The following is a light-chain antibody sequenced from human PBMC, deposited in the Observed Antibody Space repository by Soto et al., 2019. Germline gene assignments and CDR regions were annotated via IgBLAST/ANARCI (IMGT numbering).Light chain of an antibody. CDR1: SSNIGSNY. CDR3: AAWDDSLSSHVV. J-gene: IGLJ2*01. V-gene: IGLV1-47*02. CDR2: SNN. Sequence: QSVLTQPPSASGTPGQRVTISCSGSSSNIGSNYVYWYQQLPGTAPKLLIFSNNQRPSGVPDRFSGYKSGTSASLAISGLRSEDEADYYCAAWDDSLSSHVVVGGGTQLTV.